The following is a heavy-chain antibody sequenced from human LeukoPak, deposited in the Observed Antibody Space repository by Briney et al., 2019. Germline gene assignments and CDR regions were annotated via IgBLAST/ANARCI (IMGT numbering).Heavy chain of an antibody. CDR3: ARHTYYYFEY. CDR1: GFTFSNDW. Sequence: GGSLRLSCEASGFTFSNDWLTWVRQAPGKGLEWVANIRQDGSEKDDVDSVKGRFTISRDNAEDSVYLQMNSLRAEDTAVYYCARHTYYYFEYWGQGTLVTVSS. D-gene: IGHD3-10*01. V-gene: IGHV3-7*01. J-gene: IGHJ4*02. CDR2: IRQDGSEK.